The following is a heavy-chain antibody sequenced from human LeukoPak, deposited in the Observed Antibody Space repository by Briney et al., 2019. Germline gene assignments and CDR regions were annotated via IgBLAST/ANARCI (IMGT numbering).Heavy chain of an antibody. Sequence: ASVKVSCKASGYTFTSYAMNWVRQAPGQGLEWMGWINTNTGNPTYAQGFTGRFVFSLDTSVSTAYLQISSLKAEDTAVYYCARGVAAAGKNWFDPWGQGTLVTVSP. CDR3: ARGVAAAGKNWFDP. CDR2: INTNTGNP. V-gene: IGHV7-4-1*02. D-gene: IGHD6-13*01. CDR1: GYTFTSYA. J-gene: IGHJ5*02.